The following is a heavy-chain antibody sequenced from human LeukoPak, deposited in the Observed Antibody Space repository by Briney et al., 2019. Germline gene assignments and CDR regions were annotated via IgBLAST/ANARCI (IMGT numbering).Heavy chain of an antibody. Sequence: GGSLRLSCAASGFTFSSYSMNWVRQAPGKGLEWFSSISSSSSYIYYADSVKGRFTISRDNAKNSLHLQMNSLRAGDTAVYYCARSKGCSSTSCMSGWFDPWGQGTLVTVSS. CDR3: ARSKGCSSTSCMSGWFDP. V-gene: IGHV3-21*01. CDR1: GFTFSSYS. CDR2: ISSSSSYI. J-gene: IGHJ5*02. D-gene: IGHD2-2*01.